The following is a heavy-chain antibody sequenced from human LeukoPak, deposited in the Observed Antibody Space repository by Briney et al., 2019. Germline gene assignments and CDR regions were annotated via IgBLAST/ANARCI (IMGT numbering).Heavy chain of an antibody. Sequence: GGSLRLSCAASGFTFSSYWMHWVRQAPGKGLVWVSRIKSDGSTTTYADSVKGRSTISRDNAKNTLYLQMNSLRAEDTAVYYCARVVDTHFDYWGQGTLVTVSS. V-gene: IGHV3-74*01. D-gene: IGHD5-18*01. J-gene: IGHJ4*02. CDR1: GFTFSSYW. CDR3: ARVVDTHFDY. CDR2: IKSDGSTT.